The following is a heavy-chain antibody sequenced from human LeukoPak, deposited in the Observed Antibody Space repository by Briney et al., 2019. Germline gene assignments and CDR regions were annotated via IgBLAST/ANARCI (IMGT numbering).Heavy chain of an antibody. CDR1: GFTFSSYA. CDR3: AKAGSGSYFSVDAFDI. V-gene: IGHV3-23*01. D-gene: IGHD1-26*01. CDR2: ISGSGGST. J-gene: IGHJ3*02. Sequence: GGSLRLSCAASGFTFSSYAMSWVRQAPGKGLEWVSAISGSGGSTYYADSVKGRFTISRDNSKNTLYLQMNSLRAEDTAVYYCAKAGSGSYFSVDAFDIWGQGTMVTVSS.